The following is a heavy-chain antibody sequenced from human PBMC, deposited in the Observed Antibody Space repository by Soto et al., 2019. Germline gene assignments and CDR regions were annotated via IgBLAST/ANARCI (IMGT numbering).Heavy chain of an antibody. J-gene: IGHJ3*02. CDR3: ARETTVVIRGAFDI. V-gene: IGHV4-34*01. Sequence: SETLSLTCAVYGGSSSGYYWSWIRQPPGKGLEWIGEINHSGSTNYNPSLKSRVTISVDTSKNQFSLKQSSVTAADTAVYYCARETTVVIRGAFDIWGQGTMVT. CDR2: INHSGST. CDR1: GGSSSGYY. D-gene: IGHD4-17*01.